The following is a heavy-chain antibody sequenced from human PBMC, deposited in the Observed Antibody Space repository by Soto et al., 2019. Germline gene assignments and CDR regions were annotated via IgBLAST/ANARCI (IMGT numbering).Heavy chain of an antibody. CDR3: AKVRMVRGVEYSSGWYKGSGFDY. Sequence: PGGSLRLSCAASGFTFSSYAMSWVRQAPGKGLEWVSAISGSGGSTYYADTVKGRFTISRDNSKNTLYLQMNSLRAEDTAVYYCAKVRMVRGVEYSSGWYKGSGFDYWGQGTLVTVSS. V-gene: IGHV3-23*01. CDR2: ISGSGGST. J-gene: IGHJ4*02. D-gene: IGHD6-19*01. CDR1: GFTFSSYA.